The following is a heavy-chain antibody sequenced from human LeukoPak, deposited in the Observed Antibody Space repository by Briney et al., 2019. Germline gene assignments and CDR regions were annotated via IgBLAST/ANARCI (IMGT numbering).Heavy chain of an antibody. CDR3: AREGRGYSFQNWYFDL. CDR1: GGSIGSYY. D-gene: IGHD5-12*01. CDR2: IYYSGST. Sequence: SETLSLTCTVSGGSIGSYYWSWIRQPPGKGLEWIGYIYYSGSTNYNPSLKSRVTISVDTSKNQFSLKLSSVTAADTAVHYCAREGRGYSFQNWYFDLWGRGTLVTVSS. J-gene: IGHJ2*01. V-gene: IGHV4-59*01.